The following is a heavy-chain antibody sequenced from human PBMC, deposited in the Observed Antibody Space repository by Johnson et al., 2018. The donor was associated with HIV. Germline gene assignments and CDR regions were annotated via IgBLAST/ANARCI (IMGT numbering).Heavy chain of an antibody. J-gene: IGHJ3*02. Sequence: GLEWVGRIRSKPYSSATAYAASVTGRFTISRDDSKNTLYLQMDSLRAEDTAIYYCARDTPAWGLLPPIGAFDIWGRGTMVTVSS. D-gene: IGHD7-27*01. CDR3: ARDTPAWGLLPPIGAFDI. CDR2: IRSKPYSSAT. V-gene: IGHV3-73*01.